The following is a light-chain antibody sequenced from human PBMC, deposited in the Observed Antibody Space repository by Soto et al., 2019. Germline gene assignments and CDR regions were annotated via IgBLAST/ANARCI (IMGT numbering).Light chain of an antibody. CDR3: AAWDDSLNVV. Sequence: QSVLTQPPSASGTPGQRVTISCSGSSSNIGSNYVYWYQQLPGTAPKLLIYRNNQRPSGVPDRFSGSKSGTSASLAISGLRSEDDADYYCAAWDDSLNVVFGLGTKLNVL. V-gene: IGLV1-47*01. CDR1: SSNIGSNY. CDR2: RNN. J-gene: IGLJ2*01.